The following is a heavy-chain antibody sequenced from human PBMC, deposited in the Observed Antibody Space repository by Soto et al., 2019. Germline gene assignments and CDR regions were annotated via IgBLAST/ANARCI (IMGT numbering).Heavy chain of an antibody. J-gene: IGHJ5*02. Sequence: EVQLLESGGDVVRPGGSLRLSCAASGFTFSSYAMGWVRQAPGKGLEWVAGVSRAGTYTFYADSVRGRFSSSRDYSRDTVDLYMNALRGDDTAVYFCVKYTVTEDLGESWGQGTLVSVSS. CDR3: VKYTVTEDLGES. D-gene: IGHD3-16*01. CDR1: GFTFSSYA. CDR2: VSRAGTYT. V-gene: IGHV3-23*01.